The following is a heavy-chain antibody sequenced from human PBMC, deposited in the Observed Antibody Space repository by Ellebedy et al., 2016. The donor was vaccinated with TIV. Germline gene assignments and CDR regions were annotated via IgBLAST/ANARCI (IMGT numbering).Heavy chain of an antibody. CDR2: ILPIFATA. J-gene: IGHJ3*02. Sequence: AASVKVSCKASGGTFSSYTISWVRQAPGQGLEWMGGILPIFATANYAQKFQGRVTITADESTSTAYMELSSLRSEDTAVYYCARDSSGYYYTVGAFDIWGQGTMVTVSS. V-gene: IGHV1-69*13. D-gene: IGHD3-22*01. CDR1: GGTFSSYT. CDR3: ARDSSGYYYTVGAFDI.